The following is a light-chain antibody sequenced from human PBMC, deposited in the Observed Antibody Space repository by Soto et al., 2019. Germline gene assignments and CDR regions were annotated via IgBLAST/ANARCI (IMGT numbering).Light chain of an antibody. J-gene: IGLJ3*02. CDR3: SSYTSSSTWV. CDR1: SSDVGGYKY. V-gene: IGLV2-14*03. CDR2: DVS. Sequence: QSALTQPASVSGSPGQSITISCTGTSSDVGGYKYVSWYQQHPGKAPKLMIYDVSNRPSGVSNRFSGSKSGNTASLIISGLQAEDEADYYCSSYTSSSTWVIGGGAKRTVL.